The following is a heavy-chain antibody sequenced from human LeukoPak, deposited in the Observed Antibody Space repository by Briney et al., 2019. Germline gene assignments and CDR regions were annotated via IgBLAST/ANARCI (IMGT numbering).Heavy chain of an antibody. CDR1: GYTFTGYY. D-gene: IGHD6-19*01. CDR3: ARGPSSGWFLSQFDY. J-gene: IGHJ4*02. Sequence: ASVEVSCKASGYTFTGYYMHWVRQAPGQGLEWMGWINPNSGGTDYAQRFQGRVTMTRDTSISTAYMELSRLRSDDTAVYYCARGPSSGWFLSQFDYWGQGTLVTVSS. CDR2: INPNSGGT. V-gene: IGHV1-2*02.